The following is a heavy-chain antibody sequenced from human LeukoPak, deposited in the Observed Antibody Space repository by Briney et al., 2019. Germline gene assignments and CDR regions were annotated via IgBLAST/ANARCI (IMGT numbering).Heavy chain of an antibody. D-gene: IGHD1-7*01. V-gene: IGHV4-38-2*01. CDR2: IYHSGST. J-gene: IGHJ4*02. CDR1: GYSIGSGYY. CDR3: ASTGTTALFDY. Sequence: SETLSLTCAVSGYSIGSGYYWGWIRQPPGKGLEWIGSIYHSGSTYYNPSLKSRVTTSVDTSKNQFSLKLSSVTAADTAVYYCASTGTTALFDYWGQGTLVTVSS.